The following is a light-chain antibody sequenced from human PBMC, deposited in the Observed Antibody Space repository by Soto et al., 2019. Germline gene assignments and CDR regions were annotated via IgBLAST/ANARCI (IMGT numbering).Light chain of an antibody. CDR3: QSYASTLSVV. Sequence: QSVLTQPPSVSGAPGQRVTISCTGSSSNIGAGYDVHWYQQLPGTAPKLLIYGNNNRPSGVPDRFSGSKSGTSASLAITGLQAEDEADYYCQSYASTLSVVFGGGTKLTVL. CDR2: GNN. CDR1: SSNIGAGYD. V-gene: IGLV1-40*01. J-gene: IGLJ2*01.